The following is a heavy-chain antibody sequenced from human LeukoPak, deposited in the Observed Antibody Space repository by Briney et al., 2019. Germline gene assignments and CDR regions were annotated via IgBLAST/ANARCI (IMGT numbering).Heavy chain of an antibody. CDR1: GDSVTTYY. J-gene: IGHJ5*02. CDR3: ARAARDFWSGYHTNWFDP. D-gene: IGHD3-3*01. CDR2: VYYSGSA. V-gene: IGHV4-59*02. Sequence: SETLSLTCTVSGDSVTTYYWSWIRQPPGKGLEWLGYVYYSGSATYNPSLKSRVTISVDASKNQFSLKLSSVTAADTAVYYCARAARDFWSGYHTNWFDPWGQGTLVTVSS.